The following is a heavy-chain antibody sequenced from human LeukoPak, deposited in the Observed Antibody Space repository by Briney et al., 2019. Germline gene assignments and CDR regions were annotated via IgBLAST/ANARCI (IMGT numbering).Heavy chain of an antibody. CDR2: TFYRSKWFH. CDR3: VGGDWYFDL. J-gene: IGHJ2*01. CDR1: GISVSINNGT. V-gene: IGHV6-1*01. Sequence: TLSLTCAISGISVSINNGTWNWIRQSPSRGLEWLGRTFYRSKWFHAYALSVKSRITINPDTSKNQFSLQLTSVTPEDTAVYYCVGGDWYFDLWGRGTLVTVSS.